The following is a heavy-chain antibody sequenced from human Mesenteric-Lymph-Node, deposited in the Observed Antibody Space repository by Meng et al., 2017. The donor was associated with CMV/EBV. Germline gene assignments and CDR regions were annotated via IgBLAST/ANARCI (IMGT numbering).Heavy chain of an antibody. CDR1: GYTFTSYA. V-gene: IGHV1-3*01. CDR3: ARSIQQLATFDY. CDR2: INAGNGNT. D-gene: IGHD6-13*01. Sequence: CKASGYTFTSYALHWVRQAPGQRLEWMGWINAGNGNTKYSQQFQGRVTITRDTSASTAYMELSSLRSEDTAVYYCARSIQQLATFDYWGQGTLVTVSS. J-gene: IGHJ4*02.